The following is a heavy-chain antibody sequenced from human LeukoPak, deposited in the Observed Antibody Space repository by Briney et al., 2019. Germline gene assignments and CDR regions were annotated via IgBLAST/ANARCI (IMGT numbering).Heavy chain of an antibody. CDR3: ARDRRAPYYGFRSGYIDHYYMDV. Sequence: GGSLRLSCAASEFTLNNYWMSWVRQAPGKGLEWVANIKQDGSEKYYVDSVKGRFTISRDNAKNSLYLQMNSLRAEDTAVYYCARDRRAPYYGFRSGYIDHYYMDVWGKGTTVTVSS. V-gene: IGHV3-7*01. D-gene: IGHD3-3*01. CDR1: EFTLNNYW. J-gene: IGHJ6*03. CDR2: IKQDGSEK.